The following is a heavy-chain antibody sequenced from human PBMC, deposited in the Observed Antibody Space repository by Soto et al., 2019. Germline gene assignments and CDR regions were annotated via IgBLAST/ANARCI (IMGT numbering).Heavy chain of an antibody. D-gene: IGHD3-3*01. J-gene: IGHJ6*02. V-gene: IGHV2-26*01. Sequence: SGSTLVNPTETLTLTCTVSGFSLSNARMGVSWIRQPPGKALEWLAHIFSNDEKSYSTSLKSRLTISKDTSKSQVVLTMTNMDPVDTATYYCARIGNDFWSGRYYYYGMDVWGQGTTVTVSS. CDR2: IFSNDEK. CDR3: ARIGNDFWSGRYYYYGMDV. CDR1: GFSLSNARMG.